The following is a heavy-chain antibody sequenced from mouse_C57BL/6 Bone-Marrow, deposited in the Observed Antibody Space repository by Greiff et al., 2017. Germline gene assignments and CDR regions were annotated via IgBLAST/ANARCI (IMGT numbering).Heavy chain of an antibody. Sequence: VQLQQPGAELVKPGASVKLSCKASGYTFTSYWMHWVKQRPGQGLEWIGMIHPNSGSTNYNEKFKSKATLTVDKSSSTDYMQLSSLTSEDSAVYYCAGPDGDWFAYWGEGTLVNVSA. V-gene: IGHV1-64*01. CDR2: IHPNSGST. CDR3: AGPDGDWFAY. CDR1: GYTFTSYW. J-gene: IGHJ3*01.